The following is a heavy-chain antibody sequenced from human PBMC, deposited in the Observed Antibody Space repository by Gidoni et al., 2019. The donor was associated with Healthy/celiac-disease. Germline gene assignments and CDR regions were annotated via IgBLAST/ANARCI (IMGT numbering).Heavy chain of an antibody. CDR2: INPNSGGT. V-gene: IGHV1-2*02. CDR1: GYTFTGYY. Sequence: QVQLVQSVAAVKKPGASVKVSCNASGYTFTGYYMHWVRQAPGQGLEWMGWINPNSGGTNYAQKFQGRVTMTRDTSISTAYMELSRLRSDDTAVYYCARDYTPTHIVVVPAATFDYWGQGTLVTVSS. D-gene: IGHD2-2*01. J-gene: IGHJ4*02. CDR3: ARDYTPTHIVVVPAATFDY.